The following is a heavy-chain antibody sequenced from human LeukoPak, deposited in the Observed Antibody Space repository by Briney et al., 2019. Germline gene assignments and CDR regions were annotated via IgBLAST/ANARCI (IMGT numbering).Heavy chain of an antibody. CDR2: ISYDAANK. CDR3: ARDQRWSSSWFGH. Sequence: GRSLRLSCTASGFTFSTYAFHWVRQAPGKGLEWVALISYDAANKYYADSVNGRFIISRDNAKNTVYLQMNSLRADDTAVYYCARDQRWSSSWFGHWGQGTLAAVSS. D-gene: IGHD6-13*01. J-gene: IGHJ5*02. CDR1: GFTFSTYA. V-gene: IGHV3-30*04.